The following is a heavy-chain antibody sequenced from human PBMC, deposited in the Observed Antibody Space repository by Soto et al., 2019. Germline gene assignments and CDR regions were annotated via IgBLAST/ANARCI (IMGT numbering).Heavy chain of an antibody. J-gene: IGHJ6*02. V-gene: IGHV3-23*01. D-gene: IGHD3-16*01. CDR3: GNERWGGYGMDV. CDR2: IIASGGST. CDR1: GFTLGTYA. Sequence: EVPLLESGGGLVQPGGSLRPSCAASGFTLGTYAMSWVRRAPGKGLGWVSPIIASGGSTNYADSVKGGFTISRDNSRTTLFLQMNSLRAEDTAVCYGGNERWGGYGMDVWGQGTTVTVSS.